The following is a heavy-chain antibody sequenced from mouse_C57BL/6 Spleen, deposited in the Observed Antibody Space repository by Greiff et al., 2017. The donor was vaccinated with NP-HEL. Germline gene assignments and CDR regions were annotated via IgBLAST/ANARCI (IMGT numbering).Heavy chain of an antibody. CDR1: GYTFTSYW. J-gene: IGHJ4*01. Sequence: VQLQQSGAELVKPGASVKMSCKASGYTFTSYWITWVKQRPGQGLEWIGDIYPGSGSTNYNEKFKSKATLTVDTSSSTAYMQLSSLTSEDSAVYYCARAGITTVVATEDYAMDYWGQGTSVTVSS. CDR2: IYPGSGST. V-gene: IGHV1-55*01. D-gene: IGHD1-1*01. CDR3: ARAGITTVVATEDYAMDY.